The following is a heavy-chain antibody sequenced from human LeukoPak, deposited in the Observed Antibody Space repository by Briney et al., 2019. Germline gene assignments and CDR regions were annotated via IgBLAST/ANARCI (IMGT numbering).Heavy chain of an antibody. CDR1: GYTFTSYY. V-gene: IGHV1-46*01. J-gene: IGHJ4*02. D-gene: IGHD2-2*02. CDR3: ALVCSSTSCYTAVDY. Sequence: GASVKVSCKASGYTFTSYYMHWVRQAPGQGLEWMGIINPSGGSTSYAQKFQGRVTMTRDTSTSTVYMELSSLRSEDTAVYYCALVCSSTSCYTAVDYWGQGTLVTVSS. CDR2: INPSGGST.